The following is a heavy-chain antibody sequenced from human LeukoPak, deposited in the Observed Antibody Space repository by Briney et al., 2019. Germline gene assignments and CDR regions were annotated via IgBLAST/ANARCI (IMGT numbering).Heavy chain of an antibody. CDR3: AREDAYSSSNPDY. CDR1: GFTFSSYA. J-gene: IGHJ4*02. V-gene: IGHV3-23*01. Sequence: PGRSLRLSCAASGFTFSSYAMHWVRQAPGKGLEWVSAISGGGGSTFYAGSVKGRFTISRDNSKNTLYLEMDTLKAEDTATYYCAREDAYSSSNPDYWGQGTLVTVSS. CDR2: ISGGGGST. D-gene: IGHD4-11*01.